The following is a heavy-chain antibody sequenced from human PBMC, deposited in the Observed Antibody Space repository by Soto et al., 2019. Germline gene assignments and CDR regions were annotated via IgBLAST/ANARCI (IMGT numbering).Heavy chain of an antibody. D-gene: IGHD6-13*01. CDR1: GYTFTSYG. CDR2: ISAYNGNT. CDR3: AITMVPVRYYGIDV. V-gene: IGHV1-18*01. Sequence: ASVKVSCKASGYTFTSYGISWVRHAPGQGLEWMGWISAYNGNTNYAQKLQGRVTMTTDTSTSTAYMELRSLRSDDTAVYYCAITMVPVRYYGIDVWGQGTTVTVSS. J-gene: IGHJ6*02.